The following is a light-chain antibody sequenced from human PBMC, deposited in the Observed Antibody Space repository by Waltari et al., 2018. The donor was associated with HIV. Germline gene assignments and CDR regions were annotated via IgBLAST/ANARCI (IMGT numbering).Light chain of an antibody. Sequence: EIVMTQSPATLSVSPGERATLSCRASETINNDLAWYQQKPGQAPRLLLHGASTRSAGIPARFSGSGSGREFSLTNNYVQSEDFALYYCQQYKKWPPTFGQGTKVEIK. V-gene: IGKV3D-15*01. CDR3: QQYKKWPPT. CDR2: GAS. J-gene: IGKJ1*01. CDR1: ETINND.